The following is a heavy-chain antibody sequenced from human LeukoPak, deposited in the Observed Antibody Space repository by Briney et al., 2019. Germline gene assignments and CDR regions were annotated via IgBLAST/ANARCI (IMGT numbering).Heavy chain of an antibody. CDR2: INPSGGST. J-gene: IGHJ4*02. CDR3: ARAGESRDIVVVPAAPFDY. CDR1: GQTFTGYY. V-gene: IGHV1-46*01. D-gene: IGHD2-2*01. Sequence: ASVKVSCKAPGQTFTGYYIHWVRQAPGQGLEWMGIINPSGGSTSYAQKFQGRVTMTRDTSTSTVYMELNSLRSEDTAVYYCARAGESRDIVVVPAAPFDYWGQGTLVTVSS.